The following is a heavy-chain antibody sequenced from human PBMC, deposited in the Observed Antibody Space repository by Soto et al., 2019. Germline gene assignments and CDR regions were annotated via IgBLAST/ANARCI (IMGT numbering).Heavy chain of an antibody. CDR1: GFSFDKYA. J-gene: IGHJ4*02. D-gene: IGHD3-9*01. V-gene: IGHV3-23*01. Sequence: DVQLLESGGGLVQPGGSLKLSCVASGFSFDKYAMIWVRQAPGKGQEWVSGITGSGRSIQYTASVKGRFTITRDNSKNTVYLTMDYLRAEDTAMYYCAKDDVSGYGLWLVSDWGQGTPVTVS. CDR3: AKDDVSGYGLWLVSD. CDR2: ITGSGRSI.